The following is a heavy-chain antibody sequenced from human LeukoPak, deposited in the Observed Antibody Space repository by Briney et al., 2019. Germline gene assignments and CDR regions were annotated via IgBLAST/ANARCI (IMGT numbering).Heavy chain of an antibody. CDR3: ARGYYDFWSGYDY. CDR1: GFTFSSCS. V-gene: IGHV3-21*01. D-gene: IGHD3-3*01. Sequence: GGSLRLSCAASGFTFSSCSMNWVRQAPGKGLEWVSSISSSSSYIYYADSVKGRFTISRDNAKNSLYLQMNSLRAEDTAVYYCARGYYDFWSGYDYWGQGTLVTVSS. J-gene: IGHJ4*02. CDR2: ISSSSSYI.